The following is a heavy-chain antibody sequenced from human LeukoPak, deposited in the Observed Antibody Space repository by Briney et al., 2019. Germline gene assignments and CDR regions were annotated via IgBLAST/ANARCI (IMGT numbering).Heavy chain of an antibody. J-gene: IGHJ6*04. CDR3: AELGITMIGGV. CDR2: VSSSGSTI. D-gene: IGHD3-10*02. Sequence: GGSLRLSCAASGFTFSSYWMHWVRQAPGKGLEWVSYVSSSGSTIYYADSVKGRFTISRDNAKNSLYLQMNSLRAEDTAVYYCAELGITMIGGVWGKGTTVTISS. V-gene: IGHV3-48*04. CDR1: GFTFSSYW.